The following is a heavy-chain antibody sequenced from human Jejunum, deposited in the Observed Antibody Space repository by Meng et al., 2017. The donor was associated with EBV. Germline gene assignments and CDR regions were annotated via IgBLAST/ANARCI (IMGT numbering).Heavy chain of an antibody. D-gene: IGHD1-26*01. CDR2: THYSETS. CDR3: TRGSTGAFNA. CDR1: GDSVRSYY. Sequence: QLRLQESGPGLVKPWDPLSLTCTVTGDSVRSYYWSWIRQSPEKGLEWIGYTHYSETSIYSPSLMSRATISVDTSNSQFSLKLNSVTAADTAIYYCTRGSTGAFNAWGQGILGTVSS. V-gene: IGHV4-59*02. J-gene: IGHJ4*02.